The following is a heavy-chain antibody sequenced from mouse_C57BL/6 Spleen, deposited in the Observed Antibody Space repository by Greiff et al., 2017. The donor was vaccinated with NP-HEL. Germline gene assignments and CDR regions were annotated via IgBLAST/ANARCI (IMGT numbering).Heavy chain of an antibody. CDR2: INPGSGGT. CDR1: GYAFTNYL. V-gene: IGHV1-54*01. D-gene: IGHD4-1*01. Sequence: VQLQQSGAELVRPGTSVKVSCKASGYAFTNYLIEWVKQRPGQGLEWIGVINPGSGGTNYNEKFKGKATLTADKSSSTAYMQLSSLTSEDSAVYFCARGGNWDRWYFDVWGTGTTVTVSS. J-gene: IGHJ1*03. CDR3: ARGGNWDRWYFDV.